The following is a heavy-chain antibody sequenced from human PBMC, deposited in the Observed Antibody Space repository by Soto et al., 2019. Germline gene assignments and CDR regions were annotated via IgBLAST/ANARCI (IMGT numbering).Heavy chain of an antibody. J-gene: IGHJ5*02. CDR3: AKDTYHYDSSGPNWFDP. CDR2: ISGSGGST. Sequence: GGSLRLSCSASGFTFSSYAMSWVRHAPGKGLEWVSAISGSGGSTYYADSVKGRFTISRDNSKNTLYLQMNSLRAEDTAVYYCAKDTYHYDSSGPNWFDPWGQGTLVTVSS. D-gene: IGHD3-22*01. V-gene: IGHV3-23*01. CDR1: GFTFSSYA.